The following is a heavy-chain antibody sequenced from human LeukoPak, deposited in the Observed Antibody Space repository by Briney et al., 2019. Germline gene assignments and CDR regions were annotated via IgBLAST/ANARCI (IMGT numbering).Heavy chain of an antibody. CDR3: AKEAYDSSGYYYGYFQH. D-gene: IGHD3-22*01. Sequence: PGGSLRLSCAASGFTFSSYAMSWVRQAPGKGLEWVSAISGSGGTTYYADSVKGRFTISRDNSKNTLYLQMNSLRAEDTAVYYCAKEAYDSSGYYYGYFQHWGQGTLVTVSS. CDR1: GFTFSSYA. J-gene: IGHJ1*01. V-gene: IGHV3-23*01. CDR2: ISGSGGTT.